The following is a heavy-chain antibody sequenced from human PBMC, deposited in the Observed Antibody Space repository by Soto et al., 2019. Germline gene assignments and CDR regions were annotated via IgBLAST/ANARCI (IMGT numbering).Heavy chain of an antibody. V-gene: IGHV3-30*03. CDR1: GFTFSSYG. Sequence: GGSLRLSCAASGFTFSSYGMHWVRQAPGKGLEWVAVISYDGSNKYYADSVKGRFIISRDNSKNTLYLQMNSLRAEDTAVYYCARALPVAKGGFDPWGQGTLVTVSS. CDR2: ISYDGSNK. CDR3: ARALPVAKGGFDP. D-gene: IGHD2-2*01. J-gene: IGHJ5*02.